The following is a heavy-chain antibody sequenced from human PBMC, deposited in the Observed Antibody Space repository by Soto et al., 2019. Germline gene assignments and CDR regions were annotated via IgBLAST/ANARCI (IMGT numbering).Heavy chain of an antibody. V-gene: IGHV3-21*01. Sequence: EVQLVESGGGLVKPGESLRLSCAASEFTFSSYDMHWVRQAPGGGLEWVSTISTTSFFTYYTDSVKGRFTISRDNAKNSLYLQMNSLRAEDTAVYYCARGDCSGGTCYLGYFDYWGQGTLVTVSS. CDR2: ISTTSFFT. D-gene: IGHD2-15*01. CDR3: ARGDCSGGTCYLGYFDY. CDR1: EFTFSSYD. J-gene: IGHJ4*02.